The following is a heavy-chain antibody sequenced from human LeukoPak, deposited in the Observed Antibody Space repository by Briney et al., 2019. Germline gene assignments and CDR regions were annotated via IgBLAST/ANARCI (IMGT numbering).Heavy chain of an antibody. CDR1: GGSISSYY. J-gene: IGHJ4*02. D-gene: IGHD3-22*01. CDR2: IYYSGST. V-gene: IGHV4-59*12. CDR3: ARGTYYYDSSGYYYLMTYFDY. Sequence: SETLSLTCTVSGGSISSYYWSWIRQPPGKGLEWIGYIYYSGSTNYNPSLKSRVTISVDTSKNQFSLKLSSVTAADTAVYYCARGTYYYDSSGYYYLMTYFDYWGQGTLVTVSS.